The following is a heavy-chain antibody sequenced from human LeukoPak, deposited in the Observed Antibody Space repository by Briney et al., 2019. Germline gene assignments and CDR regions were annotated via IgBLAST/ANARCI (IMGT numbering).Heavy chain of an antibody. CDR2: IIPIFGTA. D-gene: IGHD6-19*01. CDR1: GGTFSSYA. CDR3: ASRFRDSRWYSY. J-gene: IGHJ4*02. V-gene: IGHV1-69*06. Sequence: SVKVSCKASGGTFSSYAISWVRQAPGQGLEWMGGIIPIFGTANYAQKFQGRVTITADKSTSTAYMELSSLRSEDTAVYYCASRFRDSRWYSYWGQGTLVTVSS.